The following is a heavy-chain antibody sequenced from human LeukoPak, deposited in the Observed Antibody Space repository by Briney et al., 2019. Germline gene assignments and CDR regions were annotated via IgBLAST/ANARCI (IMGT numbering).Heavy chain of an antibody. CDR2: INHNGRT. D-gene: IGHD3-22*01. Sequence: SESLSLTCAVSGGSFSGYYWTWIRQPPGKGLEWIGEINHNGRTNYNPSLKSRVIMSVDTSKNQFSLKLSSVTAADTAVYYCARKPIVNSAWYYFDYWGQGTLVTVSS. CDR1: GGSFSGYY. V-gene: IGHV4-34*01. J-gene: IGHJ4*02. CDR3: ARKPIVNSAWYYFDY.